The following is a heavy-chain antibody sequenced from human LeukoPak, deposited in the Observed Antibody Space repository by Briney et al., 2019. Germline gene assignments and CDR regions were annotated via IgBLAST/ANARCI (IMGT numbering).Heavy chain of an antibody. V-gene: IGHV4-59*01. CDR1: GGSISSYY. CDR2: IYYSGST. CDR3: ARVEYYYDSSGYYSGYFDY. D-gene: IGHD3-22*01. J-gene: IGHJ4*02. Sequence: SETLSLTCTVSGGSISSYYWSWIRQPPGKGLEWIWYIYYSGSTNYNPSLKSRVTISVDTSKNQFSLKLSSVTAADTAVYYCARVEYYYDSSGYYSGYFDYWGQGTLVTVSS.